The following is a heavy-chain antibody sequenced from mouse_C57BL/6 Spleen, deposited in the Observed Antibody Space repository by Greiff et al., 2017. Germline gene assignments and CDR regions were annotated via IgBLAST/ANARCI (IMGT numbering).Heavy chain of an antibody. CDR3: ARRDYYGSSLVNAMDY. Sequence: QVQLKQSGAELARPGASVKLSCKASGYTFTSYGISWVKQRTGQGLEWIGEIYPRSGNTYYNEKFKGKATLTADKSSSTAYMELRSLTSEDSAVYLCARRDYYGSSLVNAMDYGGQGTSVTVSS. V-gene: IGHV1-81*01. J-gene: IGHJ4*01. CDR1: GYTFTSYG. CDR2: IYPRSGNT. D-gene: IGHD1-1*01.